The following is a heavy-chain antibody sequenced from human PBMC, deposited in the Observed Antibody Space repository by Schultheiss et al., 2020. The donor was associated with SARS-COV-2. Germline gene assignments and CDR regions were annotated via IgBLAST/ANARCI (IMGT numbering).Heavy chain of an antibody. J-gene: IGHJ4*02. CDR2: IYTSGST. Sequence: SETLSLTCTVSGGSISSGSYYWSWIRQPAGKGLEWIGRIYTSGSTHYNPSLKSRVTISVDTSKNQFSLNLGSVTAADTAVYYCARAQWLRGDFDYWGQGTLVTVSS. D-gene: IGHD5-12*01. CDR1: GGSISSGSYY. CDR3: ARAQWLRGDFDY. V-gene: IGHV4-61*02.